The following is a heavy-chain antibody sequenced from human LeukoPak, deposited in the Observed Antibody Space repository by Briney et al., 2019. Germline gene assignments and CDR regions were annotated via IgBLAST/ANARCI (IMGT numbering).Heavy chain of an antibody. CDR1: GYTFTSYG. Sequence: ASVKVSCKASGYTFTSYGISWVRQAPGQGLEWMGWISAYNGNTNYAQKLQGRVTMTTDTSTSTAYMELRSLRSDDTAVYYCARVLWFGVPRNWFDPWGRGTLVTVSS. D-gene: IGHD3-10*01. CDR3: ARVLWFGVPRNWFDP. CDR2: ISAYNGNT. V-gene: IGHV1-18*04. J-gene: IGHJ5*02.